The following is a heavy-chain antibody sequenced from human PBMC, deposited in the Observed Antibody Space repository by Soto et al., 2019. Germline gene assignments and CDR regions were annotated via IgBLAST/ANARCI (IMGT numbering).Heavy chain of an antibody. CDR2: IKYDASET. V-gene: IGHV3-7*03. D-gene: IGHD6-13*01. CDR1: GYNFNTNW. Sequence: GGSPRLSCPGSGYNFNTNWMGWISQFPGRGLEWVANIKYDASETPNSDSVEGRCAISRDNARNSLDRQMSGLKVEDTAVYYCAAWSRSNWFDYWGQGTQVTVSS. CDR3: AAWSRSNWFDY. J-gene: IGHJ4*02.